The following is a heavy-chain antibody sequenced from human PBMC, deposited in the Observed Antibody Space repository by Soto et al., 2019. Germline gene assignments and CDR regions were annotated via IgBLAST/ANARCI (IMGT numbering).Heavy chain of an antibody. CDR1: GYTFTSYD. V-gene: IGHV1-8*01. J-gene: IGHJ5*02. CDR2: MNPNSGNT. D-gene: IGHD3-3*01. CDR3: ARGRSAIFGVVTLLNWFDP. Sequence: ASVKVSCKASGYTFTSYDINWVRQATGQGLEWMGWMNPNSGNTGYAQKFQGRVTMTRNTSISTAYMELSSLRSEDTAVYYCARGRSAIFGVVTLLNWFDPWGQGTLVTVSS.